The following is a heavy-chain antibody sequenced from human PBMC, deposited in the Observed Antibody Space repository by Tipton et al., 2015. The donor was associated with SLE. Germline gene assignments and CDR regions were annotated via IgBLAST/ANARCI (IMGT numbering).Heavy chain of an antibody. V-gene: IGHV4-59*01. CDR3: ARGSCSGGVCYIDY. J-gene: IGHJ4*02. D-gene: IGHD2-8*02. Sequence: TLSLTCTVSGGSISNYSWSWIRQPPGKGLEWIGYIYFSGSANYNPSLKSRVTISLDTSKNQFSLKLSSVTAADTAVYYCARGSCSGGVCYIDYWGQGTLVTVSS. CDR2: IYFSGSA. CDR1: GGSISNYS.